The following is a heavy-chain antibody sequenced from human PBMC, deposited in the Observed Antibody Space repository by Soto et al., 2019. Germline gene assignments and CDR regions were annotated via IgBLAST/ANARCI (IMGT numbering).Heavy chain of an antibody. Sequence: QVQRVQSGAAVKKPGSSVKVSCKAPGGTFSSYAISWVRQAPGQGLEWMGGIIPIFGTANYAQKFQGRVTITADESTSTAYMELSSMSSEDTAVYYCARDSGGTTVALGMDVWGQGTTVTVSS. J-gene: IGHJ6*02. CDR3: ARDSGGTTVALGMDV. V-gene: IGHV1-69*01. CDR2: IIPIFGTA. D-gene: IGHD4-17*01. CDR1: GGTFSSYA.